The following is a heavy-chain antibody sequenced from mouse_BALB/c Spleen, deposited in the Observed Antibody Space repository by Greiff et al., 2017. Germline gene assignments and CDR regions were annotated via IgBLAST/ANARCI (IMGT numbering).Heavy chain of an antibody. J-gene: IGHJ4*01. CDR2: ISSGGSYT. V-gene: IGHV5-6*02. Sequence: EVKVVESGGDLVKPGGSLKLSCAASGFTFSSYGMSWVRQTPDKRLEWVATISSGGSYTYYPDSVKGRFTISRDNAKNTLYLQMNSLQTDDTAMYYCARGTLLLGYAMDYWGQGTSVTVSS. D-gene: IGHD2-10*01. CDR1: GFTFSSYG. CDR3: ARGTLLLGYAMDY.